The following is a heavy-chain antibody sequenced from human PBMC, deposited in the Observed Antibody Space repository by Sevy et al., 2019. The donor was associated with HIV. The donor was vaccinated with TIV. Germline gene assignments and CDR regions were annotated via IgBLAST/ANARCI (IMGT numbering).Heavy chain of an antibody. CDR3: ARERCTWSHDF. V-gene: IGHV3-30*03. CDR1: GFTFSRNS. D-gene: IGHD2-21*02. Sequence: GGSLRLSCAASGFTFSRNSMNWVRQVPGKGLEWVAIISYGGGEKNYADSVKGRFTISRDNSKSTVYLQMNSLRPEDTAVYYCARERCTWSHDFRGQGTLVTVSS. CDR2: ISYGGGEK. J-gene: IGHJ4*02.